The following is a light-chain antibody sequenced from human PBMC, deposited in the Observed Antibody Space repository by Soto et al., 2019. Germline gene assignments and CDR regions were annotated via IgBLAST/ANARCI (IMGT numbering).Light chain of an antibody. CDR2: AAS. CDR1: QSISSY. Sequence: DIQMTQSPSSLSASVGDRVTITCRASQSISSYLNWYQQKPGKAPKLLIYAASSLQSGVPSRFSGSGSGTDFTLTTSSLQPEDFATYYCQQSYSTPLTFGPGTKVDIK. CDR3: QQSYSTPLT. J-gene: IGKJ3*01. V-gene: IGKV1-39*01.